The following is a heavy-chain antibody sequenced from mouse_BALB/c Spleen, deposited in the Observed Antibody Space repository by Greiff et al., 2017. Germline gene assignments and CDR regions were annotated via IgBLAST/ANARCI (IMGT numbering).Heavy chain of an antibody. J-gene: IGHJ4*01. CDR1: GFTFSSYA. CDR3: ARRGEVRRDGDAMDY. V-gene: IGHV5-9-3*01. Sequence: EVQLVESGGGLVKPGGSLKLSCAASGFTFSSYAMSWVRQTPEKRLEWVATISSGGSYTYYPDSVKGRFTISRDNAKNTLYLQMSSLRSEDTAMYYCARRGEVRRDGDAMDYWGQGTSVTVSS. D-gene: IGHD2-14*01. CDR2: ISSGGSYT.